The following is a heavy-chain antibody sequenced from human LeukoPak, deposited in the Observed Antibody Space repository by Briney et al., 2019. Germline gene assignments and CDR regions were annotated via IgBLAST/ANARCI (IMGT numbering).Heavy chain of an antibody. CDR2: ISAYNGNT. J-gene: IGHJ4*02. Sequence: ASVKVSCKASGYTFTGYYMHWVRQAPGQGLEWMGWISAYNGNTNYAQKLQGRVTMTTDTSTSTAYMELRSLRSDDTAVYYCARVRSGCDYWGQGTLVTVSS. CDR3: ARVRSGCDY. V-gene: IGHV1-18*04. D-gene: IGHD5-12*01. CDR1: GYTFTGYY.